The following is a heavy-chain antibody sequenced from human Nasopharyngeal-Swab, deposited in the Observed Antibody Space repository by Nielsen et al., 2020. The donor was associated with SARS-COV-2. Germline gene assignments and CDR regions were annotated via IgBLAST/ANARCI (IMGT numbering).Heavy chain of an antibody. CDR2: ISSSSTYT. Sequence: GGYLRLSCAASGFTFSDYYISWIRQAPGKGLEWVSYISSSSTYTNYADSLRGRFTISRDNAKNSLYLQMNSLRAEDTAVYYCARDSPLDTAMVAFGYYCYGMDVWGQGTTVTVSS. J-gene: IGHJ6*02. CDR1: GFTFSDYY. V-gene: IGHV3-11*05. CDR3: ARDSPLDTAMVAFGYYCYGMDV. D-gene: IGHD5-18*01.